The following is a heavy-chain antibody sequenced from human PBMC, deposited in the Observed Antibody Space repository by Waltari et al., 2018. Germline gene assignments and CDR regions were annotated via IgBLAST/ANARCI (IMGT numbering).Heavy chain of an antibody. CDR3: ARGAGLDP. CDR1: GFTFSTSW. Sequence: EVQLVESGGGLVQPGGSLRLSCAASGFTFSTSWMHWVRQAPGKGLVWGSRISTDGTSTTSAESVKGRFTISRDNAKNTLYLQMNSLKVEDTAVYYCARGAGLDPWGQGTLVTVSS. V-gene: IGHV3-74*01. J-gene: IGHJ5*02. CDR2: ISTDGTST.